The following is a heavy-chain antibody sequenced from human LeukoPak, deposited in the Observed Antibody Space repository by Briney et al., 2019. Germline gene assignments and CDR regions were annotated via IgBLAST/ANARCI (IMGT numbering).Heavy chain of an antibody. CDR2: ISAYNGNT. Sequence: ASVKVSCKASGYTFTSYGISWVRQAPGRGLEWMGWISAYNGNTNYAQKLQGRVTMNTDTSTSTAYMELRSLRSDDTAVYYCARFGPVYYGSGSYYNGPTPILDYWGQGTLVTVSS. V-gene: IGHV1-18*01. D-gene: IGHD3-10*01. CDR3: ARFGPVYYGSGSYYNGPTPILDY. CDR1: GYTFTSYG. J-gene: IGHJ4*02.